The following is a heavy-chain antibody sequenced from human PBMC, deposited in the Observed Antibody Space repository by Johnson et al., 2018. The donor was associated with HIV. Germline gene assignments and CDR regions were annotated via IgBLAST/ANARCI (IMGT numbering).Heavy chain of an antibody. CDR1: GFTFDDYG. V-gene: IGHV3-20*04. J-gene: IGHJ3*02. CDR3: ARGYCTYGVCYTRVDGFDI. Sequence: VQLVESGGGLVQPGGSLRLSCAASGFTFDDYGMSWVRQAPGKGLEWVSGINWNGGSTGYADSVKGRFTISRDNAKNTLFLQMNSLRPEDTAVYYCARGYCTYGVCYTRVDGFDIWGQGTMVTVSS. CDR2: INWNGGST. D-gene: IGHD2-8*01.